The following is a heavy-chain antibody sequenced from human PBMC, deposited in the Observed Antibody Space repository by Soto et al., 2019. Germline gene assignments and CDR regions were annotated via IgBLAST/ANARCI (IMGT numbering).Heavy chain of an antibody. D-gene: IGHD3-22*01. CDR2: IYYSGST. CDR1: GGSISSGDYY. V-gene: IGHV4-30-4*01. J-gene: IGHJ4*02. CDR3: ARGFYYHISGYNIQIVPGYYFDY. Sequence: SETLSLTCTVSGGSISSGDYYWSWIRQPPGKGLEWIGYIYYSGSTYYNPSLKSRVTISVDTSKNQFSLKLSSVTAADTAVYYCARGFYYHISGYNIQIVPGYYFDYWGRGTLVTVSS.